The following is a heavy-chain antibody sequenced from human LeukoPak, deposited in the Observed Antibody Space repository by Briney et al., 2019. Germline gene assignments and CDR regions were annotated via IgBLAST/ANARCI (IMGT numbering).Heavy chain of an antibody. J-gene: IGHJ4*02. CDR3: ARPKVGATRGFDY. CDR2: IYYSGST. D-gene: IGHD1-26*01. CDR1: GGSVSSGSYY. Sequence: SETLSLTCTVSGGSVSSGSYYWSWIRQPPGKGLEWIGYIYYSGSTNYNPSLKSRVTISVDTSKNQFSLTLTSLTAADTAVYYCARPKVGATRGFDYWGQGTLVTVSS. V-gene: IGHV4-61*01.